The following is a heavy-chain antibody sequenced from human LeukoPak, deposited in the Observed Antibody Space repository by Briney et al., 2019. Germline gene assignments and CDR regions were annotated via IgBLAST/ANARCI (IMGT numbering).Heavy chain of an antibody. CDR2: IIPIFGTA. Sequence: SVKVSCKASGGTFSSYAISWVRQAPGQGLEWMGGIIPIFGTANYAQKLQGRVTMTTDTSTSTAYMELRSLRSDDTAVYYCARYKSDTGNDYWGQGTLVTVSS. J-gene: IGHJ4*02. V-gene: IGHV1-69*05. CDR1: GGTFSSYA. D-gene: IGHD5-18*01. CDR3: ARYKSDTGNDY.